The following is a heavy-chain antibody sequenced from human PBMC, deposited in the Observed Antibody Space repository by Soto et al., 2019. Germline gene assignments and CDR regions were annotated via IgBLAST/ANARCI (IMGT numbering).Heavy chain of an antibody. V-gene: IGHV4-59*01. D-gene: IGHD6-19*01. CDR3: ARDRGSVAGSRHFDY. CDR2: IYYSGST. Sequence: SETLSLTCTVSGGSISSYYWSWIRQPPGKGLEWIGYIYYSGSTNYNPSLKSRVTISVDTSKNQFSLKLSSVTAADTAVYYCARDRGSVAGSRHFDYWGQGTLVTVSS. J-gene: IGHJ4*02. CDR1: GGSISSYY.